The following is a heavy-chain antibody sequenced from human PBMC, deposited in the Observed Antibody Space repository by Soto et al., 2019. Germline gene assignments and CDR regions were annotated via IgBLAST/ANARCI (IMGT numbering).Heavy chain of an antibody. J-gene: IGHJ6*02. CDR1: GGSISSSNW. CDR3: ARDAERWLQRYYYYYGMDV. D-gene: IGHD5-12*01. V-gene: IGHV4-4*02. CDR2: IYHSGST. Sequence: QVQLQESGPGLVKPSGTLSLTCAVSGGSISSSNWWSWVRQPPGKGLEWIGEIYHSGSTNYNPSLKSTVTISVDKSKNQFSLKLSSVTAADTAMYYCARDAERWLQRYYYYYGMDVWGQGTTVTVSS.